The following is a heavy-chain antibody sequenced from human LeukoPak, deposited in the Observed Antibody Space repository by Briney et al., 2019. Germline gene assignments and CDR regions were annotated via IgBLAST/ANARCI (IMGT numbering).Heavy chain of an antibody. V-gene: IGHV4-39*01. J-gene: IGHJ4*02. CDR3: ARHPAPYRSSHLLRALPRTRGVGY. D-gene: IGHD6-13*01. CDR2: IYYSGST. CDR1: GGSISSSSYY. Sequence: WETLSLTCTVSGGSISSSSYYWGWIRQPPGKGLEWIGSIYYSGSTYYNPSLKSRVTISVDTSKNQFSLKLSSVTAADTAVYYCARHPAPYRSSHLLRALPRTRGVGYWGQGTLVTVSS.